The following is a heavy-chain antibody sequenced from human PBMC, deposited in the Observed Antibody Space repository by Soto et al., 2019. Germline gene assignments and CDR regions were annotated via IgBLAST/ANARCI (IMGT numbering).Heavy chain of an antibody. J-gene: IGHJ6*02. CDR3: ARDIAARPGGYYGMDV. V-gene: IGHV6-1*01. D-gene: IGHD6-6*01. CDR2: TYYRSKWYN. Sequence: PSQTLSLTCAISGDSVSSNSAAWNWIRQSPSRGLEWLGRTYYRSKWYNDYAVSVKSRITINPDTSKNQFSLQLNSVTPEDTAVDYWARDIAARPGGYYGMDVWGQGTTVTVSS. CDR1: GDSVSSNSAA.